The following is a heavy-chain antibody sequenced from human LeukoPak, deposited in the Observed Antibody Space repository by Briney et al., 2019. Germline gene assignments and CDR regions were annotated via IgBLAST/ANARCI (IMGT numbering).Heavy chain of an antibody. J-gene: IGHJ2*01. CDR3: AREEHYRRYFAL. Sequence: PGGSLRLSCTVSGSTVSSNSMSWVRQAPGKWLEWVSVSYSGGSSYYADSVKGRFTISRDNSKNTLYLQMNTLRAEDTAVYFCAREEHYRRYFALWGRGTLVTVSS. V-gene: IGHV3-53*01. CDR1: GSTVSSNS. CDR2: SYSGGSS. D-gene: IGHD3-16*02.